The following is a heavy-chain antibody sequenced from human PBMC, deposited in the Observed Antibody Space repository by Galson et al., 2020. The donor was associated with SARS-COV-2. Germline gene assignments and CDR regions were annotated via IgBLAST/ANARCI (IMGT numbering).Heavy chain of an antibody. CDR3: ARGSLVSKAHWFDP. D-gene: IGHD2-8*02. J-gene: IGHJ5*02. CDR1: GDSVSSNSAA. CDR2: TYYRSKWYN. V-gene: IGHV6-1*01. Sequence: SQTLSLTCAISGDSVSSNSAAWNWTRQSPSRGLEWLGRTYYRSKWYNDYAVSVKSRITINPDTSKNQFSLQLNSVTPEDTAVYYCARGSLVSKAHWFDPWGQGTLVTVSS.